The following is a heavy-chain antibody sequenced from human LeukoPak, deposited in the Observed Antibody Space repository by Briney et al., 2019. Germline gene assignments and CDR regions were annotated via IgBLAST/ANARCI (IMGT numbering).Heavy chain of an antibody. CDR2: VHYSGST. CDR3: ARPYSSGWYGGFDI. D-gene: IGHD6-19*01. V-gene: IGHV4-59*01. J-gene: IGHJ3*02. CDR1: GGSISSYY. Sequence: SETLSLTCTVSGGSISSYYWSWIRQPPGKGLEWIGYVHYSGSTKYNPSLKSRVTISVDTSKKQFSLKLSSVTAADTAVYYCARPYSSGWYGGFDIWGQGTMVTVSS.